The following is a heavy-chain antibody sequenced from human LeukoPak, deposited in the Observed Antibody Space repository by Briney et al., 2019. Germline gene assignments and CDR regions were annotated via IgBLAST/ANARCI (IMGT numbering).Heavy chain of an antibody. CDR2: INWNGGKV. CDR3: ARSPEGSSYYFDY. V-gene: IGHV3-20*04. J-gene: IGHJ4*02. CDR1: GFTFDGYG. Sequence: GGSLRLSCAASGFTFDGYGMSWVRQAPGKGLEWVSGINWNGGKVGYADSVKGRFTISRDNAKNSMFLQMNSLRAEDTAFYYCARSPEGSSYYFDYWGQGILVTVSS.